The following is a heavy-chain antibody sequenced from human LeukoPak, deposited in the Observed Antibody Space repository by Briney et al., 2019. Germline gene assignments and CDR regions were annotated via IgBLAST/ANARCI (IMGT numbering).Heavy chain of an antibody. CDR1: GFTFSSYA. CDR3: ARGGSDWNTGYGMDV. V-gene: IGHV3-30-3*01. CDR2: ISYDGSNK. J-gene: IGHJ6*04. D-gene: IGHD1/OR15-1a*01. Sequence: GGSLRLSCAASGFTFSSYAMHWVRQAPGKGLEWVAVISYDGSNKYYADSVKGRFTISRDNSKNTLYLQMNSLRAEDTAVYYCARGGSDWNTGYGMDVWGKGTTVTVSS.